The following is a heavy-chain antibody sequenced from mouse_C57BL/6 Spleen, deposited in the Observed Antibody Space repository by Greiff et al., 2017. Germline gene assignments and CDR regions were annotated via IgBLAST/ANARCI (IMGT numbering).Heavy chain of an antibody. CDR2: IDPETGGT. CDR3: TSYGSSYFAY. D-gene: IGHD1-1*01. J-gene: IGHJ3*01. Sequence: QVQLKESGAELVRPGASVTLSCKASGYTFTDYEMHWVKQTPVHGLEWIGAIDPETGGTAYNQKFKGKAILTADKSSSTAYMELRSLTSEDSAVYYCTSYGSSYFAYWGQGTLVTVSA. V-gene: IGHV1-15*01. CDR1: GYTFTDYE.